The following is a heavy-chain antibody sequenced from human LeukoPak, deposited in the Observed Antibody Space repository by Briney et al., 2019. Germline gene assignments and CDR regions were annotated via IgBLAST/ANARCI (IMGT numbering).Heavy chain of an antibody. Sequence: GGSLRLSCAASGFTFSRYGRHWVRQAPGKGLEWVAVIWSDGSSKYYADSVEGRFTISRDNSRNTLYLQMNSLRAEDTAVYYCARCRDSESYNLLRYWGQGTLVTVSS. CDR1: GFTFSRYG. CDR3: ARCRDSESYNLLRY. D-gene: IGHD1-26*01. CDR2: IWSDGSSK. V-gene: IGHV3-33*01. J-gene: IGHJ4*02.